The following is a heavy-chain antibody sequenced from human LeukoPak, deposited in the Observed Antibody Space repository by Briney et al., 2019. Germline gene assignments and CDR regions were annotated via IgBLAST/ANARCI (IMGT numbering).Heavy chain of an antibody. V-gene: IGHV4-34*01. D-gene: IGHD3-10*01. CDR1: GGSFSGYS. CDR3: ARRMWFWDLRTGFDP. Sequence: SETLSLNCAVYGGSFSGYSWSWIRPPPGRGLEWSGEIKHSGSTNYNQSPKRRDTISVDTSKYQFSLKLSSVTAADTALYYCARRMWFWDLRTGFDPWCQGTLVTVSS. J-gene: IGHJ5*02. CDR2: IKHSGST.